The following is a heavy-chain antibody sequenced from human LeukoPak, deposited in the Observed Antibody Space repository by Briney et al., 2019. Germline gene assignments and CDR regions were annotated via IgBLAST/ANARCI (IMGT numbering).Heavy chain of an antibody. CDR2: MNPNSGNT. V-gene: IGHV1-8*01. CDR1: GYTFTSYD. CDR3: ARAFEDIVVVPAANDY. J-gene: IGHJ4*02. Sequence: PAASVKVSCKASGYTFTSYDINWVRQATGQGLERMGWMNPNSGNTGYAQKFQGRVTMTRNTSISTAYMELSSLRSEDTAVYYCARAFEDIVVVPAANDYWGQGTLVTVSS. D-gene: IGHD2-2*01.